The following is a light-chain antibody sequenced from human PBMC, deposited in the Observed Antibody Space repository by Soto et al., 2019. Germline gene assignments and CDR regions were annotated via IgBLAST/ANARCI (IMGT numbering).Light chain of an antibody. CDR3: HQYKNWPWT. CDR2: GAS. Sequence: EIVFTQSPATLSLSPGERATLSCRASQSVSRYLAWYQQIPGQAPRLLIHGASTGAIGVPDRFSGSGSGPEFTLTISTLQSEDSAIYYCHQYKNWPWTFGQGTKVDIK. CDR1: QSVSRY. V-gene: IGKV3-15*01. J-gene: IGKJ1*01.